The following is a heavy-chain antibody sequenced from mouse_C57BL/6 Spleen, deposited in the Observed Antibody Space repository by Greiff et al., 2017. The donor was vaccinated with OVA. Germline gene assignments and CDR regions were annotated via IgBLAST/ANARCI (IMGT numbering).Heavy chain of an antibody. D-gene: IGHD2-4*01. CDR3: ARGDYDDAMDY. CDR1: GFTFSDYG. V-gene: IGHV5-17*01. CDR2: ISSGSSTT. J-gene: IGHJ4*01. Sequence: EVKLMESGGGLVKPGGSLKLSCAASGFTFSDYGMHWVRQAPEKGLEWVAYISSGSSTTYYADTVKGRSTISRDNAKNTLFLQMTSLRSEDTAMYYCARGDYDDAMDYWGQGTSVTVSS.